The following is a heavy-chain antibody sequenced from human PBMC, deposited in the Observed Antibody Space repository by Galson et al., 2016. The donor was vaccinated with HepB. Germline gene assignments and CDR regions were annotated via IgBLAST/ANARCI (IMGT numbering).Heavy chain of an antibody. CDR2: IKSKTDGGTR. D-gene: IGHD3-9*01. V-gene: IGHV3-15*01. Sequence: SLRLSCAASGFTFSNAWMSWVRQAPGKGLEWVARIKSKTDGGTRDYAAPVTGSFTISRDDSKNTLYLQMNSLKTEDTAVYYCTTDLSYDILTGYYYPSWFDPWGQGTLVTVSS. CDR1: GFTFSNAW. J-gene: IGHJ5*02. CDR3: TTDLSYDILTGYYYPSWFDP.